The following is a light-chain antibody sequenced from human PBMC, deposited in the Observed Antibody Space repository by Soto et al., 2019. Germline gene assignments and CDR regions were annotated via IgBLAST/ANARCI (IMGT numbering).Light chain of an antibody. CDR3: CSYAGNNTFV. Sequence: QSALTQPASVSGSPGQSITISCTGTSSDVGSYNLVSWYQQHPGKAPKLMIYEGNKRPSGVSNRFSGSKSANTASLTISGLQTEDEADYYCCSYAGNNTFVFGTGTKLTVL. V-gene: IGLV2-23*01. CDR1: SSDVGSYNL. CDR2: EGN. J-gene: IGLJ1*01.